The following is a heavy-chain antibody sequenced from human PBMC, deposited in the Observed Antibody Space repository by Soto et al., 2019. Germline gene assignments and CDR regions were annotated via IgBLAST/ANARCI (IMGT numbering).Heavy chain of an antibody. D-gene: IGHD5-12*01. Sequence: QVHLVQSGAEVKKPGSSVKVSCRASGGTFSTFAISWVRQAPGQGLEWMGRIIPIFGTANYAQRFQGRVTITADESTSTAYMELSSLKSEDTAVYYCARSQVKGEVATTPFDYWGQGTLVTVSS. CDR1: GGTFSTFA. CDR3: ARSQVKGEVATTPFDY. V-gene: IGHV1-69*18. J-gene: IGHJ4*02. CDR2: IIPIFGTA.